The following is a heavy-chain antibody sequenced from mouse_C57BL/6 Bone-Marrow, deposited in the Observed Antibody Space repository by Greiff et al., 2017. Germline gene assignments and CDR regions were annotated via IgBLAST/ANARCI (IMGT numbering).Heavy chain of an antibody. Sequence: EVQLQQSGPVLVKPGASVKMSCKASGYTFTDYYMNWVKQSHGKSLEWIGVINPYNGGTSYNQKFKGKATLTVDKSSSTAYMELNSLTSEDSAVYYCARWLLGAMDYWGQGTSVTVSS. CDR3: ARWLLGAMDY. J-gene: IGHJ4*01. CDR2: INPYNGGT. CDR1: GYTFTDYY. D-gene: IGHD2-3*01. V-gene: IGHV1-19*01.